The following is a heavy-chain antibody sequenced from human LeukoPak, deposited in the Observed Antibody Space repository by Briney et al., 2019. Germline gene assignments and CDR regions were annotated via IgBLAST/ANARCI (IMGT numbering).Heavy chain of an antibody. CDR1: GFTVSSKY. CDR2: IYSGGST. V-gene: IGHV3-66*01. CDR3: ARESSGWLQLFDY. D-gene: IGHD5-24*01. J-gene: IGHJ4*02. Sequence: PGGSLRLSCAASGFTVSSKYMSWVRQAPGKGLEWVSVIYSGGSTYYADSVKGRFTSSRDNSKNTVYLQMYSLRAEDTAVYYCARESSGWLQLFDYWGQGTLVTVSS.